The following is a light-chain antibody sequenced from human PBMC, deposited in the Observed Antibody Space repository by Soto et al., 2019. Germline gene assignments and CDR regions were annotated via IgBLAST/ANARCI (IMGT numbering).Light chain of an antibody. CDR1: QSVLYTSNNKNY. CDR3: QQYYSILRT. J-gene: IGKJ2*01. CDR2: WAS. Sequence: DIVMTQSPDSLAVSLGERATINCKSSQSVLYTSNNKNYLAWYQQKPEQPPKLLIYWASTRESGVPDRLSGSGSGTAVNSTISSRQAEDVAFYYCQQYYSILRTFGQGTKLEIK. V-gene: IGKV4-1*01.